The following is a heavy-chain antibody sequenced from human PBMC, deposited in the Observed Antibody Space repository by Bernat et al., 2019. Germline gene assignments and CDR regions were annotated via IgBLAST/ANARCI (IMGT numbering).Heavy chain of an antibody. Sequence: VQLVESGGGVVQPGGSLRLSCAASGFSINNYTMNWVRQAPGKGLEWVSSISSSSTFMYYADSVRGRVTISRDNGKNSLWLQMNSLRAEDTAVYSCARDKKIVGPAKAAYYYGMDVWGQGTTVTVSS. CDR2: ISSSSTFM. D-gene: IGHD1-26*01. J-gene: IGHJ6*02. V-gene: IGHV3-21*01. CDR1: GFSINNYT. CDR3: ARDKKIVGPAKAAYYYGMDV.